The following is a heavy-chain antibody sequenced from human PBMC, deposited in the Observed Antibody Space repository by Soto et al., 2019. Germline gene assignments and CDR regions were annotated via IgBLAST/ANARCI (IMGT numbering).Heavy chain of an antibody. V-gene: IGHV1-18*01. CDR3: ARDISSWDLLDV. D-gene: IGHD6-13*01. CDR1: GYTFTSYG. CDR2: ISAYNGNT. Sequence: VSVKVSCKASGYTFTSYGISWVRQAPGQGLEWMGWISAYNGNTNYAQKLQGRVTMTTDTSTSTAYMELRSLRSDDTAVYYCARDISSWDLLDVWGQGTTVTVSS. J-gene: IGHJ6*02.